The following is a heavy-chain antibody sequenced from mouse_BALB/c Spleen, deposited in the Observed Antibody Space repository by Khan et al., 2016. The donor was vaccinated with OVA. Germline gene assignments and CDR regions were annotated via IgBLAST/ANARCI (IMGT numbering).Heavy chain of an antibody. V-gene: IGHV1-7*01. CDR2: INPSTGYT. D-gene: IGHD1-1*01. Sequence: VQLQQPGAELAKPGASVKMSCKASGYTFINYWILWIKQRPGQGLEWIGYINPSTGYTEYNQNFKDKATLTADKSSSTAYMQLSSLTSEDSTVYDCARRGLRWDFDYWGQGTTLTVSS. CDR1: GYTFINYW. CDR3: ARRGLRWDFDY. J-gene: IGHJ2*01.